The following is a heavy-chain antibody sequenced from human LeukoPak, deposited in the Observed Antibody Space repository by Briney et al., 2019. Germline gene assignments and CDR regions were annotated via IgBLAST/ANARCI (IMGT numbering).Heavy chain of an antibody. CDR3: VTEFWYRFDY. CDR2: ISSSSSYI. D-gene: IGHD3-3*01. V-gene: IGHV3-21*01. J-gene: IGHJ4*02. Sequence: PGGSLRLSCAASGFTFSSYSMNWVRQAPGKGLEWVSSISSSSSYIYYADSVKGRFTISRANAKNSLYLQMNSLGAEDTAVYFCVTEFWYRFDYWGQGVLVTVSS. CDR1: GFTFSSYS.